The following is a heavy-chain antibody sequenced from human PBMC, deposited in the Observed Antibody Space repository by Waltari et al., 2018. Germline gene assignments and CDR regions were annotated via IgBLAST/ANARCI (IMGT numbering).Heavy chain of an antibody. V-gene: IGHV4-34*01. CDR2: INHSGST. Sequence: QVQLQQWGAGLLKPSETLSLTCAVYGGSFSGYYWSWIRQPPGKGLEWIGEINHSGSTNYNPSLKSRVTISVDTSKNQCSLKLSSVTAADTAVYYCARGRGVLWWRFGNWFDPWGQGTLVTVSS. J-gene: IGHJ5*02. CDR3: ARGRGVLWWRFGNWFDP. D-gene: IGHD2-21*01. CDR1: GGSFSGYY.